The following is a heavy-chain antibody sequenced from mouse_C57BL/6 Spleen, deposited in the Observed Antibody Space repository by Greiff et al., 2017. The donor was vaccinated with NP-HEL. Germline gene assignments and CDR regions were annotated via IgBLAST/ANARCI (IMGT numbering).Heavy chain of an antibody. J-gene: IGHJ3*01. Sequence: QVQLQQSGAELVKPGASVKISCKASGYAFSSYWMNWVKQRPGKGLEWIGQIYPGDGDTNYNGKFKGKATLTADKSSSTAYMQLSSLTSEDSAVYFCARYYYGSSPAWFAYWGKGTLVTVSA. D-gene: IGHD1-1*01. CDR1: GYAFSSYW. V-gene: IGHV1-80*01. CDR3: ARYYYGSSPAWFAY. CDR2: IYPGDGDT.